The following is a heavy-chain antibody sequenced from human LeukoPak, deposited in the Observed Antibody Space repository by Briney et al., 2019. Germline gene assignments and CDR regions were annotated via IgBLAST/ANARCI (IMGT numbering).Heavy chain of an antibody. CDR1: GYSFTSYW. D-gene: IGHD1-26*01. CDR3: ARRTGVGAFDI. CDR2: IYPGDCDT. V-gene: IGHV5-51*01. Sequence: AESLMISCKGSGYSFTSYWIGWVRQLPGKGLEWMGIIYPGDCDTRYSLSFQGHVIISADKSISTAYLQWSSLKASDTAMYYCARRTGVGAFDIWGQGTMVTVSS. J-gene: IGHJ3*02.